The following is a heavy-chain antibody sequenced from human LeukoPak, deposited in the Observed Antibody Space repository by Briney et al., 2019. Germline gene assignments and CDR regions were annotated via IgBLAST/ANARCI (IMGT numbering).Heavy chain of an antibody. V-gene: IGHV1-3*01. CDR2: INAGNGNT. J-gene: IGHJ4*02. CDR1: GYTFTSYG. Sequence: ASVKVSCKASGYTFTSYGISWVRQAPGQGLEWMGWINAGNGNTKYSQKFQGRVTITRDTSASTAYMELSSLRSEDTAVYYCARDGLLWFGELYLDYWGQGTLVTVSS. CDR3: ARDGLLWFGELYLDY. D-gene: IGHD3-10*01.